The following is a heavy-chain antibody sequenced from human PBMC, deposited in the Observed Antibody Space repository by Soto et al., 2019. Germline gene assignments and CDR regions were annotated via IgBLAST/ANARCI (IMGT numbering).Heavy chain of an antibody. J-gene: IGHJ6*02. V-gene: IGHV3-21*01. CDR2: ISSSSSYI. Sequence: GGSLRLSCAASGFTFSSYSMNWVRQAPGKGLEWVSSISSSSSYIYYADSVKGRFTISRDNAKNSLYLQMNSLRAEDAAVYYCAREPPGPDYGMDVWGQGTTVTVSS. CDR1: GFTFSSYS. CDR3: AREPPGPDYGMDV.